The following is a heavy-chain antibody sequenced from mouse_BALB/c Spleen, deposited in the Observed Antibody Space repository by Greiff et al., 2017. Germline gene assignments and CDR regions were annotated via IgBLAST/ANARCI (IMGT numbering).Heavy chain of an antibody. CDR1: GFTFSSFG. CDR2: ISSGSSTI. J-gene: IGHJ4*01. CDR3: ARSWGNYAYYAMDY. D-gene: IGHD2-1*01. Sequence: EVQGVESGGGLVQPGGSRKLSCAASGFTFSSFGMHWVRQAPEKGLEWVAYISSGSSTIYYADTVKGRFTISRDNPKNTLFLQMTSLRSEDTAMYYCARSWGNYAYYAMDYWGQGTSVTVSS. V-gene: IGHV5-17*02.